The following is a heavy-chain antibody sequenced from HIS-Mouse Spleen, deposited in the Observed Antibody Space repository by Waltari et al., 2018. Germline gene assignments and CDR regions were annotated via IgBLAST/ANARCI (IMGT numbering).Heavy chain of an antibody. V-gene: IGHV4-31*03. Sequence: QVQLQESGPGLVKPSQTLSLTCTVPGGSISSGGYYWSWLRQHPGKGLEWIGYIYYSGSTYYNPSLKSRVTISVDTSKNQFSLKLSSVTAADTAVYYCATVGGYCSSTSCYDAFDIWGQGTMVTVSS. CDR3: ATVGGYCSSTSCYDAFDI. CDR2: IYYSGST. CDR1: GGSISSGGYY. D-gene: IGHD2-2*01. J-gene: IGHJ3*02.